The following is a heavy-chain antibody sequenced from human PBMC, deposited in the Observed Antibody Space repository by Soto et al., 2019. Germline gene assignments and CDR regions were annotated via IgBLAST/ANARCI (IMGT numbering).Heavy chain of an antibody. CDR1: GGTFSSYT. CDR3: ASNSGYDSAEDY. J-gene: IGHJ4*02. V-gene: IGHV1-69*02. CDR2: IIPILGIA. Sequence: ASVKVSCKASGGTFSSYTISWVRQAPGQGLEWMGRIIPILGIANYAQKFQGRVTITADKSTSTAYMELSSLRSEDTAVYYCASNSGYDSAEDYWGQGTLVTVSS. D-gene: IGHD5-12*01.